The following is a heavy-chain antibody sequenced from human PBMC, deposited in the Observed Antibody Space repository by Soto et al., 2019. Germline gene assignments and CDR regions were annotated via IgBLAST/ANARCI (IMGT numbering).Heavy chain of an antibody. D-gene: IGHD6-13*01. V-gene: IGHV1-2*04. J-gene: IGHJ6*02. CDR3: ASDRDGSSWSYYCCGMDV. Sequence: QVQLVQSGAEVKKPGASVKVSCKASGYTFTGYYMHWVRQAPGQGLEWMGWINPNSGDTNYAQKFQGWVTLTRDTSSSTAYMELSRLRYDDTAVYYCASDRDGSSWSYYCCGMDVWGQGTTVTVSS. CDR2: INPNSGDT. CDR1: GYTFTGYY.